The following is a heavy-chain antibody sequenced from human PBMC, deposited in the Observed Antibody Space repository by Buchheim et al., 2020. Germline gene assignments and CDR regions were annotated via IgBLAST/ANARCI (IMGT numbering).Heavy chain of an antibody. Sequence: QVQLVESGGGLVKPGGSLRLSCAASGFTFSDYYMSWIRQAPGKGLEWVSYISSRSSHTNYADSVKGRFTISRDNAKNSPYLQMNSLRAEDTAVYYCARGGYCSSTSCSSDLYYYYGMDVWGQGTT. CDR3: ARGGYCSSTSCSSDLYYYYGMDV. CDR1: GFTFSDYY. CDR2: ISSRSSHT. J-gene: IGHJ6*02. D-gene: IGHD2-2*01. V-gene: IGHV3-11*06.